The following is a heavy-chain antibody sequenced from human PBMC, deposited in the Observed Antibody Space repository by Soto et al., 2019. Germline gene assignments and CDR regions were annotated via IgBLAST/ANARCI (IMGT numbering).Heavy chain of an antibody. Sequence: PSETLSLTCSVYGGSSRAYHWSWIRQSPGEGLEWIGEFSYSGSLNYNPSLKRRVAGSPDTSTDHFSLTMTSVTAADTGVYFCAGGPRYWSFALWGRGTLVT. CDR2: FSYSGSL. V-gene: IGHV4-34*01. J-gene: IGHJ2*01. CDR1: GGSSRAYH. CDR3: AGGPRYWSFAL. D-gene: IGHD1-20*01.